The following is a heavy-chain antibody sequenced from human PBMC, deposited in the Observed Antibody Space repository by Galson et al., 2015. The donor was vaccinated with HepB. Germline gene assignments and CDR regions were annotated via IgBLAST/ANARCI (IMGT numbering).Heavy chain of an antibody. Sequence: SLRLSCAASGFTFSTYWMMWVRQAPGKGLEWVANIKEDGSEIHYVDSVKGRFTMSRDNAKNLLYLQMNSLRAEDTAVYYCVRELWGGPDHWGQGTLVTVSS. V-gene: IGHV3-7*01. J-gene: IGHJ4*02. CDR3: VRELWGGPDH. CDR1: GFTFSTYW. D-gene: IGHD3-10*01. CDR2: IKEDGSEI.